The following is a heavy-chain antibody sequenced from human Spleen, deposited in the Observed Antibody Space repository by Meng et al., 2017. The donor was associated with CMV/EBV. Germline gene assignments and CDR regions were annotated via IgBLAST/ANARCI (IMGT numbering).Heavy chain of an antibody. D-gene: IGHD3-16*01. CDR1: GFTFSSYW. CDR3: AREAYKYPY. J-gene: IGHJ4*02. CDR2: IKQDGSEK. Sequence: LRLSCAASGFTFSSYWISWVRQAPGKGLGWVANIKQDGSEKYYVDSVKGRFTISRDNAKNSLYLQMNSLRAEDTAVYYCAREAYKYPYWGQGTLVTVSS. V-gene: IGHV3-7*01.